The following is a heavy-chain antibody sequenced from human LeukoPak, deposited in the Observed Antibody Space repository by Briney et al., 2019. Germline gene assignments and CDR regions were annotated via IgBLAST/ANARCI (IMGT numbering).Heavy chain of an antibody. V-gene: IGHV1-69*06. CDR3: ARGRLAARKYCSSTSCYPYYYMDV. D-gene: IGHD2-2*01. J-gene: IGHJ6*03. CDR1: GGTFSSYA. CDR2: IIPIFGTA. Sequence: SVKVSCKASGGTFSSYAISWVRQAPGQGLEWMGGIIPIFGTANYAQKFQGRVTITADKSTSTAYMELSSLRSEDTAVYYCARGRLAARKYCSSTSCYPYYYMDVWGKGTTVTVSS.